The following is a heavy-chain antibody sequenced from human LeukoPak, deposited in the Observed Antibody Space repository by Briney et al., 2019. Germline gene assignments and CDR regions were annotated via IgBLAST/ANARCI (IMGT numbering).Heavy chain of an antibody. CDR1: GYTLTELS. CDR3: ATDSTALVVADTRTFDY. Sequence: ASVKVSCKVSGYTLTELSMHWVRQAPGKGLEWMGGFDPEDGETIYAQKFQGRVTMTEDTPTDTAYMELSSLRSEDTAVYYCATDSTALVVADTRTFDYWGQGTLVTVSS. D-gene: IGHD2-15*01. CDR2: FDPEDGET. V-gene: IGHV1-24*01. J-gene: IGHJ4*02.